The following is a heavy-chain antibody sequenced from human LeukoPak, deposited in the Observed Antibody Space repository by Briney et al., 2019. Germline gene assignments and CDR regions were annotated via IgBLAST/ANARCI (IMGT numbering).Heavy chain of an antibody. D-gene: IGHD6-19*01. Sequence: GGSLRLSCAASGFTFSSYAMSWVRQAPGKGLEWVSAISGSGGSTYYADSVKGRFTISRDNSKNTLYLQMNSLRAEDTAVYYCARAEAVAGTFDYWGQGTLVTVSS. V-gene: IGHV3-23*01. CDR2: ISGSGGST. CDR1: GFTFSSYA. J-gene: IGHJ4*02. CDR3: ARAEAVAGTFDY.